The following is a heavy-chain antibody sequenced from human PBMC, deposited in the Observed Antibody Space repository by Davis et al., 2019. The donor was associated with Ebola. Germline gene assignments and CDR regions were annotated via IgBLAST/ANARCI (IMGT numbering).Heavy chain of an antibody. Sequence: SETLSLTCTVSRGSISSSSYYWGWIRQPPGKGLEWIGSIHYSGSTYYNPSLKSRVTISVDTSKNQFSLKLSSVTAADTAVYYCARQPTVSDFDYWGQGTLVTVSS. CDR2: IHYSGST. V-gene: IGHV4-39*01. CDR1: RGSISSSSYY. D-gene: IGHD4-17*01. CDR3: ARQPTVSDFDY. J-gene: IGHJ4*02.